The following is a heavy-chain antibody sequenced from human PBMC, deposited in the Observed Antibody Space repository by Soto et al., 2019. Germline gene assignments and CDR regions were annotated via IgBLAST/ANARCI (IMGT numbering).Heavy chain of an antibody. CDR2: IYYSGST. J-gene: IGHJ4*02. CDR1: GGSISSYY. D-gene: IGHD5-12*01. V-gene: IGHV4-59*08. Sequence: LSLTCTVSGGSISSYYWSWIRQPPGKGLEWIGYIYYSGSTNYNPSLKSRVTISEDTSKNQYSLKLSSVTAADMAVYYCARHREQYSGYDLEDYWGQGTLVTVSS. CDR3: ARHREQYSGYDLEDY.